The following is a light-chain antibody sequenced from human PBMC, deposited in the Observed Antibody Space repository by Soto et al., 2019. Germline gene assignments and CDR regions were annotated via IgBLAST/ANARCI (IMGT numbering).Light chain of an antibody. Sequence: DIQMTQSPSTLSASVGDRVTITCRASQNINDWLAWYQQIPGKAPKLLMYDVSRLESGVPSRFSGSGSGTEFTLTISSLQPDDFGTYYCQQYHSYSPWTFGQGTKVEMK. CDR1: QNINDW. J-gene: IGKJ1*01. CDR3: QQYHSYSPWT. V-gene: IGKV1-5*01. CDR2: DVS.